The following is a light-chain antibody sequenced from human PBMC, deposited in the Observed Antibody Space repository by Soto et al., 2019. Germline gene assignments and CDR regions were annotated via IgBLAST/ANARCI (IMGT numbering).Light chain of an antibody. Sequence: EIVMTQSPATLSVSPGGRATLSCRASQSVSTNLAWYQQKPGQAPRLLIYGTSTRATGIPARFSGSGSGTGFTLTINSLQSEDFAVYYCQQYNNWPPLTFGQGTKLEIK. V-gene: IGKV3-15*01. CDR2: GTS. CDR3: QQYNNWPPLT. CDR1: QSVSTN. J-gene: IGKJ2*01.